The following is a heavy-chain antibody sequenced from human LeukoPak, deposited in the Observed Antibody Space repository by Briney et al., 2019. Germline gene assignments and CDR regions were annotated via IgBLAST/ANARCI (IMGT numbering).Heavy chain of an antibody. V-gene: IGHV4-34*01. J-gene: IGHJ4*02. CDR2: MSPSGSS. CDR3: ATFPEDYDILTGEDY. Sequence: SETLSLTCAVYGGSFSDYYWTWIRQTPGKGLEWIGEMSPSGSSNYNPSLKSRVTISVDTSKNQFSLKLSSVTAADTAVYYCATFPEDYDILTGEDYWGQGTLVTVSS. CDR1: GGSFSDYY. D-gene: IGHD3-9*01.